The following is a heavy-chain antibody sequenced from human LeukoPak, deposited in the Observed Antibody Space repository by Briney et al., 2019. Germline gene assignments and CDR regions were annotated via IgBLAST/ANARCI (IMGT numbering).Heavy chain of an antibody. CDR2: ISGDGGST. Sequence: GGSLRLSCAASGFTFDDYAMHWVRQAPGKGLEWVSLISGDGGSTYYADSVKGRFTISRDNAKNSLYLQMNSLRAEDTAVYYCARGLHIAVAGTPPYMDVWGKGTTVTVSS. V-gene: IGHV3-43*02. CDR3: ARGLHIAVAGTPPYMDV. D-gene: IGHD6-19*01. CDR1: GFTFDDYA. J-gene: IGHJ6*03.